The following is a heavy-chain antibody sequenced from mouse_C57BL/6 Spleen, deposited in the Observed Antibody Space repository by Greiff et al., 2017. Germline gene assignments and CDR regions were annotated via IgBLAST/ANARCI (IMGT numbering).Heavy chain of an antibody. V-gene: IGHV2-6-1*01. J-gene: IGHJ4*01. CDR3: ARHPRSSYYAMDY. CDR2: IWSDGST. CDR1: GFSLTSYG. D-gene: IGHD1-1*01. Sequence: VKLMESGPGLVAPSQSLSITCTVSGFSLTSYGVHWVRQPPGKGLEWLVVIWSDGSTTYNSALKSRLSISKDNSKSQVFLKMNSLQTDDTAMYYCARHPRSSYYAMDYWGQGTSVTVSS.